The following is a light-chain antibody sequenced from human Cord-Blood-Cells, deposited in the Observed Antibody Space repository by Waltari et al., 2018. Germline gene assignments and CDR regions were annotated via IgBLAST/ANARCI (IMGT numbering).Light chain of an antibody. J-gene: IGKJ2*01. CDR2: DAS. CDR3: QQRSNWPPYT. CDR1: QSVSSY. V-gene: IGKV3-11*01. Sequence: IVLTQSPATLSLSPGERANLSCRASQSVSSYLAWYQQKPGQAPRLLIYDASNRATGIPARFSGSGSGTDFTLTISSLEPEDFAVYYCQQRSNWPPYTFGQGTKLEIK.